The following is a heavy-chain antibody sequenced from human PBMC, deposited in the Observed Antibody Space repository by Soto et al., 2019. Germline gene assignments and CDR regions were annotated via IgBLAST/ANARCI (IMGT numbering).Heavy chain of an antibody. Sequence: PGESLKISCKGSGYSFTSYWIGWVRQMPGKGLEWMGIIYPGDSDTRYSPSFQGQVTISADKSISTAYLQWSSLKASDTAMYYCASHTSYYDSSGYEAFDIWGQGTMVTVSS. CDR3: ASHTSYYDSSGYEAFDI. J-gene: IGHJ3*02. D-gene: IGHD3-22*01. CDR1: GYSFTSYW. V-gene: IGHV5-51*01. CDR2: IYPGDSDT.